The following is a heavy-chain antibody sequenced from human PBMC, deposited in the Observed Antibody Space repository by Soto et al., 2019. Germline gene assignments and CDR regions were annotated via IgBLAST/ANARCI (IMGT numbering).Heavy chain of an antibody. CDR3: ARSQGSSTSLEIYYYYYYGMDV. CDR2: IIPIPGTA. J-gene: IGHJ6*02. V-gene: IGHV1-69*01. CDR1: GGTFGSYA. Sequence: QVQLVQSGAEVKKPGSSVKVSCKASGGTFGSYAISWVRQAPGQGLEWMGGIIPIPGTANYAQKFQGRVTIAADESTRTAYMELSSLRSEDTAVYYCARSQGSSTSLEIYYYYYYGMDVGGQGTTVTVSS. D-gene: IGHD2-2*01.